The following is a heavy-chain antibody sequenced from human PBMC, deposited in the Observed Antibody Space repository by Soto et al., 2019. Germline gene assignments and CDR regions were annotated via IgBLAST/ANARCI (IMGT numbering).Heavy chain of an antibody. CDR1: GGSISSYY. D-gene: IGHD6-13*01. Sequence: SETLSLTCTVSGGSISSYYWSWIRQPPGKGLEWIGYIYYSGSTYYNPSLKSRVTISVDTSKNQFSLKLSSVTAADTAVYYCAREGYNYYYYYGMDVWGQGTTVTVSS. J-gene: IGHJ6*02. CDR3: AREGYNYYYYYGMDV. CDR2: IYYSGST. V-gene: IGHV4-59*04.